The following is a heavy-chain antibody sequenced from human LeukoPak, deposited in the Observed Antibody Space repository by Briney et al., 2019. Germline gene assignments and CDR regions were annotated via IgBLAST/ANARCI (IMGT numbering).Heavy chain of an antibody. CDR1: GFTFSSYA. CDR2: ISYDGGNK. D-gene: IGHD2-8*02. CDR3: ARDGYRYWYYFDY. V-gene: IGHV3-30-3*01. Sequence: TGRSLRLSCAASGFTFSSYAMHWVRQAPGKGLEWVAVISYDGGNKYYADSVKGRFTISRDNSKNTLYLQMNSLRAEDTAVYYCARDGYRYWYYFDYWGQGTLVTVSS. J-gene: IGHJ4*02.